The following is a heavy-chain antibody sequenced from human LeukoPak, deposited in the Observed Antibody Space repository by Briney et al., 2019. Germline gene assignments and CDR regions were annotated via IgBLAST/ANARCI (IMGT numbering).Heavy chain of an antibody. Sequence: ASVKVSCKASGGTFSSYAISWVRQAPGQGLGWMGRIIPILGIANYAQKFQGRVTITADKSTSTAYMELSSLRSEDTAVYYCARSLSGSYVSPYYFDYWGQGTLVTVSS. CDR3: ARSLSGSYVSPYYFDY. V-gene: IGHV1-69*04. D-gene: IGHD1-26*01. CDR2: IIPILGIA. J-gene: IGHJ4*02. CDR1: GGTFSSYA.